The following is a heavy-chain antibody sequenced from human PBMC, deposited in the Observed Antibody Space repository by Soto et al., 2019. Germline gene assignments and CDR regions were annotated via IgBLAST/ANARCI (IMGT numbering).Heavy chain of an antibody. CDR1: GGTFSSYA. CDR3: ARDHGRSYYYGMDA. Sequence: SVKVSCKASGGTFSSYAISWVRQAPGQGLEWMGGIIPIFGTANYAQKFQGRVTITADKSTSTAYMELSSLRSEDTAVYYCARDHGRSYYYGMDAWGQGTTVTVSS. V-gene: IGHV1-69*06. J-gene: IGHJ6*02. CDR2: IIPIFGTA.